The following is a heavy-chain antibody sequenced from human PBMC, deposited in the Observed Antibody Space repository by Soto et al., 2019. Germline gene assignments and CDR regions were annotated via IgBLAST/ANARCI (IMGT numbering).Heavy chain of an antibody. CDR2: LNAANGNT. V-gene: IGHV1-3*01. CDR3: ARDGHTPMPTFHYYGMDV. D-gene: IGHD5-18*01. CDR1: GYTFISHA. J-gene: IGHJ6*02. Sequence: QVQLVQSGAEVKKPGASVKVSCKASGYTFISHAMHWVRQAPGESLEWMGGLNAANGNTKYSQKFQGRVNITRDTSASTAYMELSSLRSEDTAVYYCARDGHTPMPTFHYYGMDVWGQGTTVTVSS.